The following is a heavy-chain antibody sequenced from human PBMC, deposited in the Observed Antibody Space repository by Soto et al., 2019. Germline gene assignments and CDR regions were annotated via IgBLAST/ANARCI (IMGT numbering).Heavy chain of an antibody. D-gene: IGHD3-3*01. J-gene: IGHJ4*02. Sequence: QVQLVQSGAEVKKPGASVKVSCKASGYTFTSYGISWVRQAPGQGLEWMGWISAYNGNTNYAQKLQGRVTMTTDTSTSTAYMELRSLRSDDTGVYYCARGEFVYYDCWSGYSPFDYWGQGTLVTVSS. CDR2: ISAYNGNT. V-gene: IGHV1-18*01. CDR1: GYTFTSYG. CDR3: ARGEFVYYDCWSGYSPFDY.